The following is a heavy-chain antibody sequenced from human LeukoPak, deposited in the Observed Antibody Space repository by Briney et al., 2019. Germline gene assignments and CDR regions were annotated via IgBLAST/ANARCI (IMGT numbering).Heavy chain of an antibody. Sequence: SQTLSLTCAISGDSVSSNSATCNWIRQSPSRGLEWLGRTYYRSKWYNDYAVSVKSRITINPDTSKNQFSLQLNSVTPEDTAVYYCARAGTYGYYWYFDLWGRGILVTVSS. CDR3: ARAGTYGYYWYFDL. CDR1: GDSVSSNSAT. D-gene: IGHD5-18*01. V-gene: IGHV6-1*01. J-gene: IGHJ2*01. CDR2: TYYRSKWYN.